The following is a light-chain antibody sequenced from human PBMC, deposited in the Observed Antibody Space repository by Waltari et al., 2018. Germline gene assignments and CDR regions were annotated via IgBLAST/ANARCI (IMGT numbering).Light chain of an antibody. CDR3: QQRRNWVFT. V-gene: IGKV3-11*01. J-gene: IGKJ3*01. CDR2: DTS. Sequence: EIVLTQSPATLSLSPGERATLACTASTSVSSYLAWYQQKPGQAPRLLIYDTSNRATGIPARFSVSGSGADFTLTISSLEPEDFAIYYCQQRRNWVFTFGPGTTVDIK. CDR1: TSVSSY.